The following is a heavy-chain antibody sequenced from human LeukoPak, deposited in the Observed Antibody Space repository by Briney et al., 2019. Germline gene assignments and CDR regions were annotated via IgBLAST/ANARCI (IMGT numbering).Heavy chain of an antibody. Sequence: GGTLRLSCAASGFTSSSYGMSWVRQAPGKGLEWVSAISGSGGTTYYADSVKGRLTISRANSKNPLYLQMNSLRDEDTAVYYCANTREKHYGCWSGSYKGNYYYYMDVWGKGTTVTVSS. CDR1: GFTSSSYG. CDR2: ISGSGGTT. J-gene: IGHJ6*03. D-gene: IGHD3-3*01. V-gene: IGHV3-23*01. CDR3: ANTREKHYGCWSGSYKGNYYYYMDV.